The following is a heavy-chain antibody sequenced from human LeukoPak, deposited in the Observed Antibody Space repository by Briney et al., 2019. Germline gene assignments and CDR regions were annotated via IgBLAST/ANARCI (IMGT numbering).Heavy chain of an antibody. CDR2: IIPISGTA. Sequence: ASVKVSCKASGATFSNYAISWVRQAPGQGLEWMGGIIPISGTAMYAQKVQGRVTITADESTSTAYMELSSLGSEDRAVYYCARGMYSTYYYGMDVWGQGTTVTVSS. CDR1: GATFSNYA. CDR3: ARGMYSTYYYGMDV. J-gene: IGHJ6*02. V-gene: IGHV1-69*13. D-gene: IGHD2-21*01.